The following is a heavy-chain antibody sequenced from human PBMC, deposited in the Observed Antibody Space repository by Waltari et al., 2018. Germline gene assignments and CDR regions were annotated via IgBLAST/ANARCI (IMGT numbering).Heavy chain of an antibody. Sequence: QVQLVESGGGVVQPGRSLRLSCAASGFTFSSYGLPWVRQAPGKGLEWVAVIWYDGSNKYYADSVKGRFTISRDNSKNTLYLQMNSLRAEDTAVYYCARKGARGGDLDYWGQGTLVTVSS. CDR2: IWYDGSNK. D-gene: IGHD2-21*02. CDR1: GFTFSSYG. CDR3: ARKGARGGDLDY. V-gene: IGHV3-33*01. J-gene: IGHJ4*02.